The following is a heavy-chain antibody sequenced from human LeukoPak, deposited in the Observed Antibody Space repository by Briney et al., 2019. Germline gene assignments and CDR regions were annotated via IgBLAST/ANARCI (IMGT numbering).Heavy chain of an antibody. CDR3: ARGGPYDPTDY. CDR2: MGPNSGNT. D-gene: IGHD2-8*01. CDR1: GYTFTSYY. J-gene: IGHJ4*02. V-gene: IGHV1-8*01. Sequence: ASVKVSCKASGYTFTSYYINWVRQATGQGLEWMGWMGPNSGNTGSAQKFLDRITMTRNTSISTAYMELSGLRSEDTAVYYCARGGPYDPTDYWGQGTLVTVSS.